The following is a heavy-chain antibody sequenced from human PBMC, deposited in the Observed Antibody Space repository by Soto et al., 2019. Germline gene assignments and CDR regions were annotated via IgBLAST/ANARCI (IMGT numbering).Heavy chain of an antibody. D-gene: IGHD3-10*01. J-gene: IGHJ4*02. CDR1: GFTFDDYA. V-gene: IGHV3-9*01. CDR3: ANLPLYGSGFDC. CDR2: ISWNGDAT. Sequence: EVQLVESGGGLVQPGGSLRLSCAASGFTFDDYAIHWVRQIPGKGLEWVSGISWNGDATAYADSVKGRFTISRGNAKNSLYLQMDSLKSEDTAMYYCANLPLYGSGFDCWGQGTLVTVSS.